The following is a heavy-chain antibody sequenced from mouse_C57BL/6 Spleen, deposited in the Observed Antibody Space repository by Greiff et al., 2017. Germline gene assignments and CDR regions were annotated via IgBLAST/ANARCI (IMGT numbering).Heavy chain of an antibody. CDR1: GFTFSDYG. V-gene: IGHV5-15*01. D-gene: IGHD2-1*01. Sequence: EVMLVESGGGLVQPGGSLKLSCAASGFTFSDYGMAWVRQAPRKGPEWVAFISNLAYSIYYADTVTGRFTISRGDAKNTLYLEMSSLRSEDTAMYYCAWRYGNYGYFDVWGTGTTVTVSS. CDR2: ISNLAYSI. CDR3: AWRYGNYGYFDV. J-gene: IGHJ1*03.